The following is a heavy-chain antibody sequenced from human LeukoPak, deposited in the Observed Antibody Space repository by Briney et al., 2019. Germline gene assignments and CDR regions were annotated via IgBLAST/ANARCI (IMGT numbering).Heavy chain of an antibody. CDR1: GSTFSSYW. CDR2: IKQDGSEK. D-gene: IGHD4-23*01. V-gene: IGHV3-7*01. J-gene: IGHJ6*02. Sequence: GGSLRLSCAASGSTFSSYWMSWVRQAPGKGLEWVANIKQDGSEKYYVDSVKGRFTISRDNAKNSLYLQMNSLRAEDTAVYYCARDVGGYYYYYGMDVWGQGTTVTVSS. CDR3: ARDVGGYYYYYGMDV.